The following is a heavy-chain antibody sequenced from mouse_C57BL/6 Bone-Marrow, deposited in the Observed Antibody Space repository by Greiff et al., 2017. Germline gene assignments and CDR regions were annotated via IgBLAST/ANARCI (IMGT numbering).Heavy chain of an antibody. CDR2: INPGSGGT. CDR3: ARRGLYDYHPFAY. J-gene: IGHJ3*01. V-gene: IGHV1-54*01. D-gene: IGHD2-4*01. CDR1: GYAFTNYL. Sequence: QVQLQQSGAELVRPGTSVKVSCKASGYAFTNYLIEWVKQRPGQGLEWIGVINPGSGGTNYNEKFKGKATLTADKSSSTAYMQLSSLTSEDSAVYYCARRGLYDYHPFAYWGQGTLVTVSA.